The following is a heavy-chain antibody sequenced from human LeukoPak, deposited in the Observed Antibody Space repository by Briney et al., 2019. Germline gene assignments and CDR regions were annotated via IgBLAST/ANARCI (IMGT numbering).Heavy chain of an antibody. Sequence: PGGSLRLSCAASGFTVSSNYMSWVRQAPGKGLEWVSVIYSGGSTYYADSVKGRFTISRDNSKNTLYLQMNSLRAEDTAVYYCARETKGELRAFDIWGQGTMVTVSS. V-gene: IGHV3-66*01. D-gene: IGHD1-26*01. CDR2: IYSGGST. CDR1: GFTVSSNY. J-gene: IGHJ3*02. CDR3: ARETKGELRAFDI.